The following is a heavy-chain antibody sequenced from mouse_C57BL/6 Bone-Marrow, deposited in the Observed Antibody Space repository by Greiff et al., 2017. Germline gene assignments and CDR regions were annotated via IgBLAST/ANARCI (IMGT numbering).Heavy chain of an antibody. D-gene: IGHD2-5*01. CDR1: GYTFTSYW. Sequence: QVQLQQPGTELVKPGASVTLSCKASGYTFTSYWMHWVKQRPGQGLEWIGNINPSNGGTTYNEKFKSKATLTVDKSSSTAYMQLSSLTAEDSAVYYCARYSNFHWYFDVWGTGTTVTVSS. J-gene: IGHJ1*03. V-gene: IGHV1-53*01. CDR3: ARYSNFHWYFDV. CDR2: INPSNGGT.